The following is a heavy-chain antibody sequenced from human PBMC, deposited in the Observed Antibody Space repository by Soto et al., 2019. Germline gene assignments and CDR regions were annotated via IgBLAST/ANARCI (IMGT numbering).Heavy chain of an antibody. CDR3: ARVLGNDGFDI. D-gene: IGHD3-3*02. CDR2: VHPSGNT. J-gene: IGHJ3*02. CDR1: GGSFSSSPGYY. V-gene: IGHV4-39*07. Sequence: SETLSLTCTVSGGSFSSSPGYYWGWMRQPPGKGLEWIGTVHPSGNTYYNPSLKSRVTISVDKSKNQFSLKLSSVTAADTTAVYYCARVLGNDGFDIWGQGTMVTVSS.